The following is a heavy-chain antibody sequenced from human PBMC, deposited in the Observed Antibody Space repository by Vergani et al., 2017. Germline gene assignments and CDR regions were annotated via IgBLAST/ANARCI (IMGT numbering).Heavy chain of an antibody. D-gene: IGHD6-13*01. CDR1: GGTFSSYA. CDR2: MNPNSGNT. CDR3: ARGPGYSSSMYYYYYMDV. Sequence: QVQLVQSGAEVKKPGSSVKVSCKASGGTFSSYAINWVRQATGQGLEWMGWMNPNSGNTGYAQKFQGRVTMTRNTSISTAYMELSSLRSEDTAVYYCARGPGYSSSMYYYYYMDVWGKGTTVTVSS. V-gene: IGHV1-8*02. J-gene: IGHJ6*03.